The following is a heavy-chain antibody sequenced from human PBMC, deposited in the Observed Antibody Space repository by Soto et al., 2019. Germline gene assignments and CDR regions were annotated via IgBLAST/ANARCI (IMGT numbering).Heavy chain of an antibody. Sequence: HPGGSLRLSCVASGFTFSSCWMSWVRQAPGKGLEWVANIKQDGSVRYYVDSVKGRFTISRDNAMNSLYLQMNSLRVEDTAMYYCARGFSSKPNWFDPWGQGTLVTVSS. CDR3: ARGFSSKPNWFDP. V-gene: IGHV3-7*03. CDR2: IKQDGSVR. D-gene: IGHD6-19*01. CDR1: GFTFSSCW. J-gene: IGHJ5*02.